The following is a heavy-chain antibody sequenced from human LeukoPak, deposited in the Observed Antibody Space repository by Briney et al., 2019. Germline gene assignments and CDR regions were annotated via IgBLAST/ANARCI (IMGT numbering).Heavy chain of an antibody. Sequence: GGSLRLSCAASGFTFSSYSMNWVRQAPGKGLEWVSSISSSSSYIYYADSVKGRFTISRDNAKNSLYLQMNSLRAEDTAVYYCARDASYCSSTSCYSYMDVWGKGTTVTVSS. J-gene: IGHJ6*03. CDR1: GFTFSSYS. CDR2: ISSSSSYI. V-gene: IGHV3-21*01. CDR3: ARDASYCSSTSCYSYMDV. D-gene: IGHD2-2*01.